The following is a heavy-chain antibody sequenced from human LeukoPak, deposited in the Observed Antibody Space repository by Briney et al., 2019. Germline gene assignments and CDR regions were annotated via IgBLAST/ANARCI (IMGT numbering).Heavy chain of an antibody. J-gene: IGHJ6*03. V-gene: IGHV3-20*04. CDR2: INWNGGST. CDR3: ARGLHLYYYYMDV. Sequence: GGSLRLSCAASGFTFSDYYMSWVRQAPGKGLEWVSGINWNGGSTGYADSVKGRFTISRDNAKNSLYLQMNSLRAEDTALYYCARGLHLYYYYMDVWGKGTTVTVSS. CDR1: GFTFSDYY.